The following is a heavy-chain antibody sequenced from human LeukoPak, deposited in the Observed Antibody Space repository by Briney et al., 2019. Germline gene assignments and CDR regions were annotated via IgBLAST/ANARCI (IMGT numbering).Heavy chain of an antibody. CDR2: IYYSGST. D-gene: IGHD6-19*01. V-gene: IGHV4-39*01. J-gene: IGHJ4*02. CDR3: ARLSSGWTWRSDY. Sequence: SETLSLTCTVSGGSVSSSSYYWGWIRQPPGKGLEWIGSIYYSGSTYYNPSLKSRVTISVDTSKNQFSLKLSSVTAADTAVYYCARLSSGWTWRSDYWGQGTLVTVSS. CDR1: GGSVSSSSYY.